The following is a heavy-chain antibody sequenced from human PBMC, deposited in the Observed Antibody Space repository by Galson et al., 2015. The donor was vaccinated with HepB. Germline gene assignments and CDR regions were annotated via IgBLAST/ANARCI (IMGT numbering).Heavy chain of an antibody. CDR3: ARDRRYCSSTSCYTSPVDAFDI. D-gene: IGHD2-2*02. CDR1: GDSVSSDSTA. V-gene: IGHV6-1*01. J-gene: IGHJ3*02. CDR2: TYYRSKWYN. Sequence: CAISGDSVSSDSTAWSWIRQSPSRGLEWLGRTYYRSKWYNDYAISVKSRIVINADTSKNQFSLQLNSVTPEDTAVYYCARDRRYCSSTSCYTSPVDAFDIWGQGTMVTVSS.